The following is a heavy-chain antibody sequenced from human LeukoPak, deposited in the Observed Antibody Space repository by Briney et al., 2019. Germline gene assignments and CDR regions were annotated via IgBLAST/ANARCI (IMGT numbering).Heavy chain of an antibody. D-gene: IGHD2-2*01. J-gene: IGHJ4*02. V-gene: IGHV4-4*07. CDR1: GGSISTYY. CDR3: GRLNLPAVSGAFDY. Sequence: PSETLSFACTVSGGSISTYYWSWIRQPAGKGLEWIGRIHSSGTTHYNPSLRSRVTLSIDTSKNQFSLKLSSVTAADTAVYYCGRLNLPAVSGAFDYWGQGTLVTVSS. CDR2: IHSSGTT.